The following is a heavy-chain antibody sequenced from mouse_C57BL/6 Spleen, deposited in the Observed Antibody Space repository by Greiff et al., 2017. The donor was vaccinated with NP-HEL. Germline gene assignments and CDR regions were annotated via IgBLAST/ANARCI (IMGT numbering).Heavy chain of an antibody. CDR2: FYPGSGSI. CDR1: GYTFTEYT. Sequence: QVRLKQSGAELVKPGASVKLSCKASGYTFTEYTIHWVKQRSGQGLEWIGWFYPGSGSIKYNEKFKDKATLTADKSSSTVYMELSRLTSEDSAVYFCARHEEGDYSNFYFDYWGQGTTLTVSS. D-gene: IGHD2-5*01. J-gene: IGHJ2*01. CDR3: ARHEEGDYSNFYFDY. V-gene: IGHV1-62-2*01.